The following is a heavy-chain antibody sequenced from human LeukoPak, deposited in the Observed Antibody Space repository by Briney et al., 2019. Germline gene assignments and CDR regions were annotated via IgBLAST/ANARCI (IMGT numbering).Heavy chain of an antibody. D-gene: IGHD2-8*02. V-gene: IGHV4-34*01. CDR2: INHSGST. CDR3: ARGRWFGGVVGFDY. CDR1: GGSFSGYY. Sequence: SETLSLTCAVYGGSFSGYYWSWIRQPPGKGLEWIGEINHSGSTNYNPSLKSRVTISVDTSKNQLSLKLSSVTAADTAVYYCARGRWFGGVVGFDYWGQGTLVTVSS. J-gene: IGHJ4*02.